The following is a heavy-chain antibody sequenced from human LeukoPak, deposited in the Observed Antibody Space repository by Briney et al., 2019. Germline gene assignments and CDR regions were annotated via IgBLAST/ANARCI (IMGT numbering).Heavy chain of an antibody. D-gene: IGHD3-22*01. V-gene: IGHV1-69*05. J-gene: IGHJ5*02. Sequence: ASVKVSCKASGGTFSSYAISWVRQAPGQGLGWMGGIIPIFGTANYAQKFQGRVTITTDESTSTAYMELSSLRSEDTAVYYCARAGGYYPTNWFDPWGQGTLVTVSS. CDR2: IIPIFGTA. CDR3: ARAGGYYPTNWFDP. CDR1: GGTFSSYA.